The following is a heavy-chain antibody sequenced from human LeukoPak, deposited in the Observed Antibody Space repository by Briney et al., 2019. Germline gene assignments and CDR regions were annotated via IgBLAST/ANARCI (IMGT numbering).Heavy chain of an antibody. V-gene: IGHV3-66*01. CDR2: IYSGGST. CDR3: ATIAAAGSPPFDY. Sequence: GGSLRLSCAASGFTVSSNYMSWVRQAPGKGLELVSVIYSGGSTYYADSVKGRFTISRDNSKNTLYLQMNSLRAEDTAVYYCATIAAAGSPPFDYWGQGTPVTVSS. D-gene: IGHD6-13*01. J-gene: IGHJ4*02. CDR1: GFTVSSNY.